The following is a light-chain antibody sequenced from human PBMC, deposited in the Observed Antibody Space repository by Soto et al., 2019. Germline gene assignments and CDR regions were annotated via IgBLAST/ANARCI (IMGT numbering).Light chain of an antibody. CDR3: QQYKDYTYT. Sequence: EVVLTQSPVTLSLSPGERATLSCRASQSFRGLLAWYQQKPGQAPRLLIYDAYNRATGIPPRFSGSGSGTDFTLTITSLQPDDFATYYCQQYKDYTYTFGQGTRVESK. V-gene: IGKV3-11*01. J-gene: IGKJ2*01. CDR1: QSFRGL. CDR2: DAY.